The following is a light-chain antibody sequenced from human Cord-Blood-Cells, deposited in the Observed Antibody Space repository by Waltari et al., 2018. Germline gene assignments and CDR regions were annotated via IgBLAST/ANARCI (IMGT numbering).Light chain of an antibody. CDR2: GAS. V-gene: IGKV3-15*01. CDR1: QSVSSN. J-gene: IGKJ4*01. Sequence: EIVMTQSPATLSVSPGERATITCRARQSVSSNFAWYQQNPGQAPRLLIYGASTSDTGIPARFSGSGSGTEFTLTISSLQSEDFAVYYCQQYNNWPLTFGGGTKVEIK. CDR3: QQYNNWPLT.